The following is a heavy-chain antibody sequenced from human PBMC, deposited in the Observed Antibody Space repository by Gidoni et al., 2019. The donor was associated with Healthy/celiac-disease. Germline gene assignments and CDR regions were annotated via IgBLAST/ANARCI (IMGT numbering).Heavy chain of an antibody. Sequence: QVQLVQSGAEVKKPGSSVKVSCKASGGTFSSYAISWVRQAPGQGLEWMGGIIPIFSTANYAQKFQGRVTITADESTSTAYMELSSLRSEDTAVYYCARDHSERNNWNDGLLYYYYGMDVWGQGTTVTVSS. CDR1: GGTFSSYA. CDR2: IIPIFSTA. D-gene: IGHD1-20*01. J-gene: IGHJ6*02. V-gene: IGHV1-69*01. CDR3: ARDHSERNNWNDGLLYYYYGMDV.